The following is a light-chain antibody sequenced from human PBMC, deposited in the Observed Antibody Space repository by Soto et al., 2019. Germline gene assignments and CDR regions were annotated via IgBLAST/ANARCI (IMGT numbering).Light chain of an antibody. V-gene: IGKV3-15*01. J-gene: IGKJ4*01. CDR3: QQYNSWPPLT. CDR2: GAY. CDR1: QNVNSN. Sequence: VVTPSPATVSVSPGEGAALFGSASQNVNSNLAWHQQTPGQPPRLLIYGAYTRATGVPARFSGSGSGTEFTLTINSLQSEDFAVYYCQQYNSWPPLTSGGGTTVDI.